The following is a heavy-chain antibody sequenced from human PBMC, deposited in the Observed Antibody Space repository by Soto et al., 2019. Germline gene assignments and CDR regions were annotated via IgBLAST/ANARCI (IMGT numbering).Heavy chain of an antibody. J-gene: IGHJ1*01. V-gene: IGHV1-18*01. CDR1: GYTFTSYG. Sequence: ASVKVSCKASGYTFTSYGISWVRQAPGQGLEWMGWISAYNGNTNYAQKLQGRVTMTTDTSTSTAYMELRSLRSDDTAVYYCARTAAVEYYSPDDYFQHWGQGTLVTVS. D-gene: IGHD3-10*01. CDR3: ARTAAVEYYSPDDYFQH. CDR2: ISAYNGNT.